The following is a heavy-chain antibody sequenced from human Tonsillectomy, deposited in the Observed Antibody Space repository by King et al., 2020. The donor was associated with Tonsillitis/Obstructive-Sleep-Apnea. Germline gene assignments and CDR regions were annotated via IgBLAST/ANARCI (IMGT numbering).Heavy chain of an antibody. J-gene: IGHJ4*02. CDR1: GFTFDDYT. Sequence: VQLVASGGVVVQPGGSLRLSCAASGFTFDDYTMHWVRQAPRKGLEWVSLISWNGAGTYYADSVKGRFTISRDNSKNSLYLQMNSLRTEDTALYYCAKGETFDYWGQGTLVTVSS. D-gene: IGHD5-24*01. V-gene: IGHV3-43*01. CDR3: AKGETFDY. CDR2: ISWNGAGT.